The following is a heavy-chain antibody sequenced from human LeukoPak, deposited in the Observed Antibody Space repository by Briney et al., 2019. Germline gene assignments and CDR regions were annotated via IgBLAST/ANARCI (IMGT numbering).Heavy chain of an antibody. J-gene: IGHJ6*02. D-gene: IGHD3-22*01. CDR1: GFTVSSNY. CDR2: IYSGGST. Sequence: PGGSLRLSCAASGFTVSSNYMSWVRQAPGKGLEWVSVIYSGGSTYYADSVKGRFTISRDNSKITLYLQMNSRRAEDTAVYYCARSMIVVDMYYYYGMDVWGQGTTVTVSS. V-gene: IGHV3-66*01. CDR3: ARSMIVVDMYYYYGMDV.